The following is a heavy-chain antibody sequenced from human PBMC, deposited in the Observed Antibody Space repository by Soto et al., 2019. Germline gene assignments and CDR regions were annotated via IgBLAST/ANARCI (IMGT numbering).Heavy chain of an antibody. V-gene: IGHV1-69*13. J-gene: IGHJ4*02. CDR2: IIPIFGTA. Sequence: GASVKVSCKASGGTFSSYAISWVRQAPGQGLEWMGGIIPIFGTANYAQKFQGRVTITADASTSTAYMELSSLRSEVTAVYYCARGGGSSWYFDYWGQGTLVTVSS. D-gene: IGHD6-13*01. CDR1: GGTFSSYA. CDR3: ARGGGSSWYFDY.